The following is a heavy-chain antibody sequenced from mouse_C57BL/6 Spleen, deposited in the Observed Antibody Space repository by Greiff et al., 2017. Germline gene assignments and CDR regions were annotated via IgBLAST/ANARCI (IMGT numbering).Heavy chain of an antibody. D-gene: IGHD2-4*01. Sequence: DVKLVESGGGLVKPGGSLKLSCAASGFTFSDYGMHWVRQAPEKGLEWVAYISSGSSTIYYADTVKGRFTISRDNAKNTLFLQMTSLRSEDTAMYYCARGGDYVFAYWGQGTLVTVSA. CDR3: ARGGDYVFAY. CDR1: GFTFSDYG. V-gene: IGHV5-17*01. CDR2: ISSGSSTI. J-gene: IGHJ3*01.